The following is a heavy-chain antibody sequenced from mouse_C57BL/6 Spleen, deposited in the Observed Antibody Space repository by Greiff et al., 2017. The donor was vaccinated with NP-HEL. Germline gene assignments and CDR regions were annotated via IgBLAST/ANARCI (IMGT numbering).Heavy chain of an antibody. CDR1: GFTFSNYW. J-gene: IGHJ4*01. CDR2: IRLKSDNYAS. Sequence: EVKVEESGGGLVQPGGSMKLSCVASGFTFSNYWMNWVRQSPEKGLEWVAQIRLKSDNYASHYAVSVKGRFTISRDDSKSGVYLQMNNLRAEDTGIYYCTGVVASYYAMDYWGQGTSVTVSS. V-gene: IGHV6-3*01. D-gene: IGHD1-1*01. CDR3: TGVVASYYAMDY.